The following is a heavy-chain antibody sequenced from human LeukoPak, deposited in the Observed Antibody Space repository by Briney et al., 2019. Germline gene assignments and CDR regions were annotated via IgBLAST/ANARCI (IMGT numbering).Heavy chain of an antibody. V-gene: IGHV5-51*01. J-gene: IGHJ4*02. Sequence: GESLKISCKGSGYSFTSYWIGWVRQMPGKGLKWMGIIYPGDSDTRYSPSFQGQVTISADKSISTAYLQWSSLKASDTAMYYCARVYYDFWSGYRYFDYWGQGTLVTVSS. D-gene: IGHD3-3*01. CDR2: IYPGDSDT. CDR3: ARVYYDFWSGYRYFDY. CDR1: GYSFTSYW.